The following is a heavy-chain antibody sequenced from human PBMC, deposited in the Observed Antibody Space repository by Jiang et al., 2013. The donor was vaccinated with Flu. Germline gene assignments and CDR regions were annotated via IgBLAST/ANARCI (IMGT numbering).Heavy chain of an antibody. CDR2: INAGNGNT. V-gene: IGHV1-3*01. CDR3: ARDPPDYYYDSSGYYSDY. Sequence: SGAEVKKPGASVKVSCKASGYTFTSYAMHWVRQAPGQRLEWMGWINAGNGNTKYSQKFQGRVTITRDTSASTAYMELSSLRSEDTAVYYCARDPPDYYYDSSGYYSDYWGQGTLVTVSS. CDR1: GYTFTSYA. J-gene: IGHJ4*02. D-gene: IGHD3-22*01.